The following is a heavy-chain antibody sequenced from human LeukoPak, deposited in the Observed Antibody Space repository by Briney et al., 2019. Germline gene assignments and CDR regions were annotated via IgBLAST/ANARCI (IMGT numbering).Heavy chain of an antibody. J-gene: IGHJ4*02. D-gene: IGHD6-13*01. CDR3: ARGKIAAAGSY. Sequence: GRSLRLSCAASGFTFSSYAMYWVRQAPGKGLEWVAVISYDGSNKYYADSVKGRFTISRDNSKNTLYLQMNSLRAEDTAVYYCARGKIAAAGSYWGQGTLVTVSS. CDR1: GFTFSSYA. CDR2: ISYDGSNK. V-gene: IGHV3-30-3*01.